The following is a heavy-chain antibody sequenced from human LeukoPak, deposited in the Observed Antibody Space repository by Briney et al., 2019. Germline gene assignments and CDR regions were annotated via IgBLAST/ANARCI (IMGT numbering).Heavy chain of an antibody. J-gene: IGHJ6*02. V-gene: IGHV7-4-1*02. CDR3: ARKIPFVVVMDV. Sequence: ASVKVSCKASGYTFTSYGVNWVRQAPGQGLEWVGWINTNTGNPTYAQGLTGRFVFSLDTSVSTAYLQISSLQAEDSAVYYCARKIPFVVVMDVWGQGTTVTVSS. CDR2: INTNTGNP. CDR1: GYTFTSYG. D-gene: IGHD2-2*01.